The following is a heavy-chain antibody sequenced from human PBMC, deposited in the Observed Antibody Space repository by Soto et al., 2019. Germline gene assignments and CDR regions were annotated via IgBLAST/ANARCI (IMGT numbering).Heavy chain of an antibody. Sequence: TSETLSLTCTVSGGSISSSSYYWGWIRPPPGKGLGWIGSIYYSGSTYYNPSLKSRVTISVDTSKNQFSLKLSSVTAADTAVYYCARKRITIFGVVEPEYYFDYWGQGTLVTVSS. V-gene: IGHV4-39*01. CDR3: ARKRITIFGVVEPEYYFDY. D-gene: IGHD3-3*01. CDR2: IYYSGST. J-gene: IGHJ4*02. CDR1: GGSISSSSYY.